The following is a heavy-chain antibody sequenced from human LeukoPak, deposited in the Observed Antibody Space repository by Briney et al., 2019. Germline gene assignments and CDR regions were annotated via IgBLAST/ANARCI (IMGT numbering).Heavy chain of an antibody. V-gene: IGHV4-4*07. J-gene: IGHJ5*02. CDR3: ARVQYSGYDSVWFDP. D-gene: IGHD5-12*01. Sequence: SETLSLTCTVSGGSISSYYWSWIRQPAGKGLEWIGRIYTSGSTNYNPSLKSRVTMSVDTSKNQFSLKLSSVTAADTAVYYCARVQYSGYDSVWFDPRGQGTLVTVSS. CDR1: GGSISSYY. CDR2: IYTSGST.